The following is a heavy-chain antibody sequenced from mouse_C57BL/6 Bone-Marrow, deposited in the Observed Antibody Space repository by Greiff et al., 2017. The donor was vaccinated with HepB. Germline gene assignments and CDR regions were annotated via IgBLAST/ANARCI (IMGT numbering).Heavy chain of an antibody. Sequence: VMLVESGAELARPGASVKLSCKASGYTFTSYGISWVKQRTGQGLEWIGEIYPRSGNTYYNEKFKGKATLTADKSSSTAYMELRSLTSEDSAVYFCAKGDYGSLYFDYWGQGTTLTVSS. CDR1: GYTFTSYG. J-gene: IGHJ2*01. V-gene: IGHV1-81*01. CDR2: IYPRSGNT. D-gene: IGHD1-1*01. CDR3: AKGDYGSLYFDY.